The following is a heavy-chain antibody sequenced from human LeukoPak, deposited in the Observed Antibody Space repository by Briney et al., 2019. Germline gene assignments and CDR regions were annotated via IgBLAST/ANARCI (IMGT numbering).Heavy chain of an antibody. V-gene: IGHV4-39*07. D-gene: IGHD6-13*01. CDR1: GGSISSSSYY. CDR2: IYYSGST. CDR3: ARLEIAAAGNRWLDP. Sequence: SETLSLTCTVSGGSISSSSYYWGWIRQPPGKGLEWIGSIYYSGSTYYNPSLKSRVTISVDTSKNQFSLKLSSVTAADTAVYYCARLEIAAAGNRWLDPWGQGTLVTVSS. J-gene: IGHJ5*02.